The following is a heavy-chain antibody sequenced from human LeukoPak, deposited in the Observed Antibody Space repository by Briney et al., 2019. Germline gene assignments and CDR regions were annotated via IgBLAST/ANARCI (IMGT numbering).Heavy chain of an antibody. D-gene: IGHD4-23*01. CDR3: AKSGNNRFDY. Sequence: GGSLRLSCAASGFTFSSYAMSWVRQAPGKGPEWVSNISGSGVSGGNTYYADSVKGRFTISRDNSKNTLYLQMNSLRTEDTAVYYCAKSGNNRFDYWGQGTLVTVSS. V-gene: IGHV3-23*01. CDR2: ISGSGVSGGNT. CDR1: GFTFSSYA. J-gene: IGHJ4*02.